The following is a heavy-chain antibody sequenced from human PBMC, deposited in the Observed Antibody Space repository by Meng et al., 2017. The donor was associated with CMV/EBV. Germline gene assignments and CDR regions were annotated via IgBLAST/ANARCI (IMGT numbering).Heavy chain of an antibody. CDR2: IIPILGIA. Sequence: SVKVSCKASGGTFSSYAISWVRQAPGQGLEWMGGIIPILGIANYAQKFQGRVTITADKSTSTAYMELSSLRSEDTAVYYCSSGSLGLGYCSSTSCSYSYGMDVWGQGTTVTVSS. D-gene: IGHD2-2*01. CDR3: SSGSLGLGYCSSTSCSYSYGMDV. CDR1: GGTFSSYA. J-gene: IGHJ6*02. V-gene: IGHV1-69*10.